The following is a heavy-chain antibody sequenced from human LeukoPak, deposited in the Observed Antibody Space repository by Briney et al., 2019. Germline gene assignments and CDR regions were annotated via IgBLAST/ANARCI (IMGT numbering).Heavy chain of an antibody. Sequence: GGSLRLSGAGSGFTCSSCVMNWVRQAPGKGLEWVAALSGDADATYYAVPVKGRFIISRDNSKNTLYLQMSSLRAEDAAVYYCAKEARVESSTWYFDYWGPGTLVTVSS. CDR1: GFTCSSCV. D-gene: IGHD5-24*01. V-gene: IGHV3-23*01. CDR2: LSGDADAT. CDR3: AKEARVESSTWYFDY. J-gene: IGHJ4*02.